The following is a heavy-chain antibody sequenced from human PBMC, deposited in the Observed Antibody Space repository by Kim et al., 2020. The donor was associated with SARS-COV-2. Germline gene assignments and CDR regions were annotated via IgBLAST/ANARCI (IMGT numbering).Heavy chain of an antibody. V-gene: IGHV4-59*01. CDR3: ARDVLPGY. Sequence: GSTHYNPSLKSRVTISVDTSKNQFSLKLSSVTAADTAVYYCARDVLPGYWGQGTLVTVSS. CDR2: GST. J-gene: IGHJ4*02. D-gene: IGHD3-10*02.